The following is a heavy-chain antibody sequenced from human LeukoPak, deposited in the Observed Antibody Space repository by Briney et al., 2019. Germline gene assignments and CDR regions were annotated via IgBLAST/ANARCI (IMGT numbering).Heavy chain of an antibody. CDR3: ARADCSSTSCTDYYFDY. Sequence: PGRSLRLSCAASGFTFSSYSMNWVRQAPGKGLEWVSSISSSSSYIYYADSVKGRFTISRDNAKNLLYLQMNSLRAEDTAVYYCARADCSSTSCTDYYFDYWGQGTLVTVSS. CDR2: ISSSSSYI. CDR1: GFTFSSYS. J-gene: IGHJ4*02. D-gene: IGHD2-2*01. V-gene: IGHV3-21*01.